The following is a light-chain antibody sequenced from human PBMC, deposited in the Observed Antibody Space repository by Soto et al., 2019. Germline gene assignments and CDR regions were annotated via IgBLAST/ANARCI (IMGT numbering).Light chain of an antibody. CDR1: SGSVLTSYY. J-gene: IGLJ2*01. V-gene: IGLV8-61*01. Sequence: QAVVSQAPSFSVSPGGTVTLTCGLTSGSVLTSYYPTWYQQTPGQAPRTLIYSTNIRSSGVPDRFSGSILGNKAALTITGAQADDESDYYCALYVGTGTVVFGGGTKLTVL. CDR2: STN. CDR3: ALYVGTGTVV.